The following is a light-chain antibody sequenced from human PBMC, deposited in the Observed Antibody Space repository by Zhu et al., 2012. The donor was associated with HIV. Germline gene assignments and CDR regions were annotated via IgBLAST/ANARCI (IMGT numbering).Light chain of an antibody. CDR1: QGISDS. Sequence: DIQLTQSPSSLSASVGDRITITCRASQGISDSLAWYQQKPNKGPQLLVYGASTLQPGVSSRFSGSGFGTDFTLTISDLQPDDIATYYCQKYRNVPFTFGGRDQGWRS. J-gene: IGKJ4*01. CDR2: GAS. V-gene: IGKV1-27*01. CDR3: QKYRNVPFT.